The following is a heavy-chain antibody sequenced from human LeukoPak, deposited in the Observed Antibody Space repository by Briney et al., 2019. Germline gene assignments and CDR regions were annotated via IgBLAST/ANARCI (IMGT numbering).Heavy chain of an antibody. J-gene: IGHJ3*02. Sequence: GGSLRLSCEASGFSVSNNYMTWVRQAPGKGLEWVSVIYSGGTTYYGDSVEGRFTISRDNSRNTLNLQMNSLKAEDTAVYFCARGQSGDPAFDIWGQGTMVTVSS. CDR2: IYSGGTT. CDR3: ARGQSGDPAFDI. V-gene: IGHV3-53*01. D-gene: IGHD4-17*01. CDR1: GFSVSNNY.